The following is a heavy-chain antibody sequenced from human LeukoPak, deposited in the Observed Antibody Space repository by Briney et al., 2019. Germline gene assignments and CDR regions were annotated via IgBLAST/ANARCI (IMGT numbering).Heavy chain of an antibody. CDR3: ARDKRVVPTPVGAFDI. D-gene: IGHD2-15*01. Sequence: SETLSLTCTVSGGSISSGGYYWSWIRQPPGKGLEWIGYIYHSGSTYYNPSLKSRVTISVDRSKNQFSLKLSSVTAADTAVYYCARDKRVVPTPVGAFDIWGQGTMVTVSS. CDR2: IYHSGST. V-gene: IGHV4-30-2*01. CDR1: GGSISSGGYY. J-gene: IGHJ3*02.